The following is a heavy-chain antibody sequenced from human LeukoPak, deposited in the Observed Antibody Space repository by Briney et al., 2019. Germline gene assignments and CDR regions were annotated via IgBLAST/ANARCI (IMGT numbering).Heavy chain of an antibody. Sequence: SETLSLTCPVSGGSIRRYYLRWIRPPAGKGLEGIGRIFTSGRTHYNPFLKSRVTMSVDTSKNQFSLKLSSVTAADTAVYYCARDGGYYDSSGYYRGDYYYMDVWGKGTTVTISS. J-gene: IGHJ6*03. CDR3: ARDGGYYDSSGYYRGDYYYMDV. CDR2: IFTSGRT. CDR1: GGSIRRYY. V-gene: IGHV4-4*07. D-gene: IGHD3-22*01.